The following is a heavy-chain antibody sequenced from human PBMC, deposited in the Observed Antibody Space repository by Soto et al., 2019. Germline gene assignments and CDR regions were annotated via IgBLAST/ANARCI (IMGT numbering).Heavy chain of an antibody. J-gene: IGHJ4*02. CDR2: ISRSGDRT. D-gene: IGHD2-15*01. CDR3: ARARCSSGQCYDFDY. Sequence: EVQLVESGEGLVQPGGSLRLSCAASGFTFSSYNIHWIRQAPGKGLEFVSAISRSGDRTYYADYVKGRFTITRDNSKNTVWLQMGSLRAEDMAVYYCARARCSSGQCYDFDYWGRGALVSVSS. V-gene: IGHV3-64*02. CDR1: GFTFSSYN.